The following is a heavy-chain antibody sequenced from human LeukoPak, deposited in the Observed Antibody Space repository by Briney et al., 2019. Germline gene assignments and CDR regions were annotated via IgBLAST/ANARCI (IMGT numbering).Heavy chain of an antibody. V-gene: IGHV1-69*01. J-gene: IGHJ4*02. CDR3: ARSQGYSYGSSY. Sequence: SVKVSCKAPGGSFGRYAVSWVRRAPGQGLEWMGGIVPILGTANYAQKFQGRVTITADDSTGTAYMELTSLRSADTAVYYCARSQGYSYGSSYWGQGTLVTVSS. D-gene: IGHD5-18*01. CDR2: IVPILGTA. CDR1: GGSFGRYA.